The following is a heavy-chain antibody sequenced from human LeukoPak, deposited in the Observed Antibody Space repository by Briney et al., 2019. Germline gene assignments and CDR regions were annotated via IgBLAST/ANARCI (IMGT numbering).Heavy chain of an antibody. J-gene: IGHJ4*02. CDR1: GFTFSSYW. V-gene: IGHV3-7*01. D-gene: IGHD6-19*01. CDR3: ARPRGAYSSGWYDY. CDR2: IKQDGSEK. Sequence: GGSLRLSCAASGFTFSSYWMSWVRQAPGKGLEWVANIKQDGSEKYYADSVKGRFTISRDNAKNSLYLQMNSLRAEDTAVYYCARPRGAYSSGWYDYWGQGTLDTVSS.